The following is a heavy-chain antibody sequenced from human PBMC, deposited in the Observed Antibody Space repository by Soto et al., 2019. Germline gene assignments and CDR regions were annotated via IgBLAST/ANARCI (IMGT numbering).Heavy chain of an antibody. CDR1: GYSFASHW. CDR2: IYPGDSDT. D-gene: IGHD1-26*01. V-gene: IGHV5-51*01. Sequence: GESLKISCQGSGYSFASHWVAWVRQMPEKGLEWIGTIYPGDSDTKYSPAFRGQVTISADTSVSTAYLQWRSLEATDSAIYYCARYSGSYWHYLDFWGQGTLVPVSS. CDR3: ARYSGSYWHYLDF. J-gene: IGHJ4*02.